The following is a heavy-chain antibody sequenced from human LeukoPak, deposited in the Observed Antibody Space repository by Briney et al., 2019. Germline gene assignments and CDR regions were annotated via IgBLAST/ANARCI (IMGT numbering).Heavy chain of an antibody. CDR3: ARARVWGSYLDDY. D-gene: IGHD3-16*02. Sequence: GGSLRLSCTASGFTLSSYEMSWIRQAPGKGLVWVSRINSDGSSTSYADSVKGRFTISRDNAKNTLYLQMNSLRAEDTAVYYCARARVWGSYLDDYWGQGTLVTVSS. V-gene: IGHV3-74*01. J-gene: IGHJ4*02. CDR2: INSDGSST. CDR1: GFTLSSYE.